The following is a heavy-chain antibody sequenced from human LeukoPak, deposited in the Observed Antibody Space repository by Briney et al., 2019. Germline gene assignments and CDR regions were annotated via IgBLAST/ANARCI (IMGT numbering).Heavy chain of an antibody. V-gene: IGHV4-59*01. D-gene: IGHD5-18*01. CDR1: GGSFSGYY. CDR2: IYFSGST. J-gene: IGHJ5*02. Sequence: PSETLSLTCAVYGGSFSGYYWSWIRQPPGKGLEWIGYIYFSGSTNYNPSLKSRVTISVDTSKNQFSLKLSSVTAADTAVYYCARTRGYSYGFNWFDPWGQGTLVTVSS. CDR3: ARTRGYSYGFNWFDP.